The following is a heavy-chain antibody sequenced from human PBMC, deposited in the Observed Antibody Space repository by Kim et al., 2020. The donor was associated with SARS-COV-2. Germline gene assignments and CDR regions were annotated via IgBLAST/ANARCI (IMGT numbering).Heavy chain of an antibody. CDR3: ARVRLGEGVEN. Sequence: RTVYAESVKGRFTISRDNSKNTVSLQMNSLRVEDTAVYYCARVRLGEGVENWGQGTLVTVSS. V-gene: IGHV3-66*01. CDR2: RT. J-gene: IGHJ4*01. D-gene: IGHD3-16*01.